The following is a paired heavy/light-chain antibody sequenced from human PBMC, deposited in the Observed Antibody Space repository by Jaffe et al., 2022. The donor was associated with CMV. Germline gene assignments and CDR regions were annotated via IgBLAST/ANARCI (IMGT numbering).Heavy chain of an antibody. CDR1: GYRFSNYW. J-gene: IGHJ4*02. CDR2: IYPDDSDT. V-gene: IGHV5-51*01. D-gene: IGHD5-12*01. Sequence: EVQLVQSGAEVKKPGESLKISCKGSGYRFSNYWIGWVRQMPGKGLEWMGVIYPDDSDTRYSPSFQGQVTISADKSISTAYLQWSSLKASDSAMYYCATVAGYSGGYDSAVDYWGQGTLVTVSS. CDR3: ATVAGYSGGYDSAVDY.
Light chain of an antibody. Sequence: DIQMSQSPSSLSASVGDRVTITCQASQYIRNYLNWYQQKPGKAPKLLIYDASNLEAGVPSRFSGSGSGTDFTFTISSLQPEDIATYFCQQHENLPPTVGQGTKLEIK. V-gene: IGKV1-33*01. J-gene: IGKJ2*01. CDR2: DAS. CDR3: QQHENLPPT. CDR1: QYIRNY.